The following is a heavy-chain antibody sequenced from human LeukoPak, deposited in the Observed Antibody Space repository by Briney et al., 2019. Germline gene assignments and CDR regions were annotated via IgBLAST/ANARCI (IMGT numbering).Heavy chain of an antibody. CDR3: ATLPGRDYDFWSGYYSFDY. CDR2: ISSSSSYI. Sequence: GRSLRLSCAASGFTFSSYAMHWVRQAPGKGLEWVSSISSSSSYIYYADSVKGRFTISRDNAKNSLYLQMNSLRAEDTAVYYCATLPGRDYDFWSGYYSFDYWGQGTLVTVSS. D-gene: IGHD3-3*01. V-gene: IGHV3-21*01. CDR1: GFTFSSYA. J-gene: IGHJ4*02.